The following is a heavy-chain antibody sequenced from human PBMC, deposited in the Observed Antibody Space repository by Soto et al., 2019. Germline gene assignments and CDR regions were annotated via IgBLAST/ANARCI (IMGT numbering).Heavy chain of an antibody. Sequence: QLQLVQSGAEVKKPESSVKVACQASGGTFSTYAISCVRQAPGQGLEWMGGIIPMFGATHYEQKFQGRVTITADKSTSTAYVELSSLRSEDTAVYYCATNSSRSIDVDGSGYFYGMDVWGQGTTVTVSS. V-gene: IGHV1-69*06. J-gene: IGHJ6*02. D-gene: IGHD3-10*01. CDR3: ATNSSRSIDVDGSGYFYGMDV. CDR2: IIPMFGAT. CDR1: GGTFSTYA.